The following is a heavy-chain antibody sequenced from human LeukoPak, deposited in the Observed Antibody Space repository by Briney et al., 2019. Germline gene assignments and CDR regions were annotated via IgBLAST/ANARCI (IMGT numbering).Heavy chain of an antibody. CDR3: TRASGWDDAFDI. V-gene: IGHV3-53*01. CDR2: IYSGGST. CDR1: GFTVSSNY. D-gene: IGHD6-19*01. Sequence: GGSLRLSGAASGFTVSSNYMSWVRQAPGKGLEWVSVIYSGGSTYYADSVKGRFTISRDNSKNTLYLQMNSLRVEDTAVYYCTRASGWDDAFDIWGQGTMVTVSS. J-gene: IGHJ3*02.